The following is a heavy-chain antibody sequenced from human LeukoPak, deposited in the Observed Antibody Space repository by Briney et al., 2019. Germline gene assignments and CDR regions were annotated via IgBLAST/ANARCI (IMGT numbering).Heavy chain of an antibody. CDR2: IWYDGSIT. Sequence: GRSLRLSCAASGFTFNTYGMHWVRQAPGKGLEWVALIWYDGSITYYADSVKGRFTISRDNAKNSLYLQMNSLRAEDTAVYYCARLWGNWYYYMDVWGKGTTVTVSS. CDR3: ARLWGNWYYYMDV. CDR1: GFTFNTYG. D-gene: IGHD1-1*01. V-gene: IGHV3-33*01. J-gene: IGHJ6*03.